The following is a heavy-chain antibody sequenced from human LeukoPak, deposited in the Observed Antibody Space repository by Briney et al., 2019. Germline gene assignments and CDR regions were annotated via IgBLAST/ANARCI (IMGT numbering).Heavy chain of an antibody. CDR2: ISTDGSSA. Sequence: GGSLRLSCAASGLTFNTYWMHWVRQAPGKGLVWVSRISTDGSSATYADSVKGRFTISRDNAKNTLYLQMNSLRAEDTAVYYCARVMYYYASGSLVVYYFDSWGQGTLVTVSS. CDR3: ARVMYYYASGSLVVYYFDS. J-gene: IGHJ4*02. D-gene: IGHD3-10*01. CDR1: GLTFNTYW. V-gene: IGHV3-74*01.